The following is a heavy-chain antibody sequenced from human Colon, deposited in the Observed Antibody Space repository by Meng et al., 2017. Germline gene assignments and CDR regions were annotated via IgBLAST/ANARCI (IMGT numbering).Heavy chain of an antibody. CDR1: GYTFINLE. CDR2: MKPKNGDT. Sequence: QVQLVQSGAEVNKPGASVKVSCKASGYTFINLEINWLRQATGQVLEWMGWMKPKNGDTGYAQEFQGRLTMTRDTSTSTAYMELSNLRSEDTAIYYCARGVDAGVDYWGQGTLVTVSS. J-gene: IGHJ4*02. V-gene: IGHV1-8*01. CDR3: ARGVDAGVDY. D-gene: IGHD5-24*01.